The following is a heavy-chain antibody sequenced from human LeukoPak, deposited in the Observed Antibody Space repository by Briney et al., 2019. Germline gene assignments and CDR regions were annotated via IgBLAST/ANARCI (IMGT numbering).Heavy chain of an antibody. V-gene: IGHV4-4*07. CDR1: GGSISGYY. D-gene: IGHD2-15*01. CDR2: IYTRGNT. Sequence: SETLPLTCTVSGGSISGYYWTWIRQPAGKGLEWIGHIYTRGNTNYSPSLKSRVTMSVDTSKNQLSLKLSSVTAADTAVYYCARLGAATTFDYWGQGTLVTVSS. CDR3: ARLGAATTFDY. J-gene: IGHJ4*02.